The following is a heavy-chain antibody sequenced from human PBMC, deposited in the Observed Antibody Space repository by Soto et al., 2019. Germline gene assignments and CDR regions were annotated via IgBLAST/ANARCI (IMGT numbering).Heavy chain of an antibody. CDR2: INAGNGNT. J-gene: IGHJ3*02. CDR3: ARDSSIYGAFDI. V-gene: IGHV1-3*01. CDR1: GYTFTSYA. D-gene: IGHD3-3*01. Sequence: ASVKVSCKASGYTFTSYAMHWVRQAPGQRLEWMGWINAGNGNTKYSQKFQGRVTITRDTSASTAYMELSSLRSEDTAVYYCARDSSIYGAFDIWGQGTMVTVSS.